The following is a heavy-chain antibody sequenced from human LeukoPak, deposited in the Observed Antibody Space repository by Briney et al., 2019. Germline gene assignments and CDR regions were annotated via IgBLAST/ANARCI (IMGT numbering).Heavy chain of an antibody. CDR2: ISGSGGST. D-gene: IGHD2-21*02. CDR3: AKDGPTAIPSWFYP. V-gene: IGHV3-23*01. J-gene: IGHJ5*02. Sequence: GGSLRLSCAASGFTFTSYAMNWVRQAPGKGLEWVSAISGSGGSTYYADSVKGRFTTSRDNSKSTLFLQMNSLRAEDTAVYYCAKDGPTAIPSWFYPSGQGTLVTVSS. CDR1: GFTFTSYA.